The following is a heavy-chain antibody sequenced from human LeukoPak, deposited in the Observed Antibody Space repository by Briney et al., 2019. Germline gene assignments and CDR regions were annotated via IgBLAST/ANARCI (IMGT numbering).Heavy chain of an antibody. V-gene: IGHV4-61*02. CDR1: GGSISSGSYD. CDR2: IYTSGST. J-gene: IGHJ5*02. Sequence: SQTLSLTCTVSGGSISSGSYDWSWIRQPAGKGLEWIGRIYTSGSTNYNPSLKSRVTISVDTSKNQFSLKLSSVTAADTAVYYCASSYYDILTGNNNWFDPWGQGTLVTVSS. D-gene: IGHD3-9*01. CDR3: ASSYYDILTGNNNWFDP.